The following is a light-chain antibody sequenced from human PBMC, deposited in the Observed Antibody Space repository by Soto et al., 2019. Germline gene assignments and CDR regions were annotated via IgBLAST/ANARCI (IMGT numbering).Light chain of an antibody. CDR1: GSFVGSFSL. CDR3: CLYIGATTYV. CDR2: EGH. J-gene: IGLJ1*01. Sequence: QSVLAQPASVSGSPGQSIPISCPGTGSFVGSFSLVSWYQQHPGKAPKVMISEGHRRPSGVPDRLSGSTSVNSASLTISGPQADDEADYFCCLYIGATTYVFGTGTKLTVL. V-gene: IGLV2-23*01.